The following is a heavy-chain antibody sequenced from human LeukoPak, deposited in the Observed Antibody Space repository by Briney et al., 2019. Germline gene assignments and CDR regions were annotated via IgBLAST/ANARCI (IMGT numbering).Heavy chain of an antibody. CDR2: INPSGGST. Sequence: ASVKVSCKASRYTFTSYYMHWVRQAPGQGLEWMGIINPSGGSTSYAQKFQGRVTMTRDTSTSTVYMELSSLRSEDTAVYYCARDVGPTTGVDYWGQGTLVTVSS. J-gene: IGHJ4*02. D-gene: IGHD1-26*01. CDR1: RYTFTSYY. CDR3: ARDVGPTTGVDY. V-gene: IGHV1-46*01.